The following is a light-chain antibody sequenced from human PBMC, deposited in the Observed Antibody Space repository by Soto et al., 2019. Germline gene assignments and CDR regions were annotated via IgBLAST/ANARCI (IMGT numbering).Light chain of an antibody. CDR2: DTT. V-gene: IGLV7-46*01. CDR3: LLSYNGPYV. J-gene: IGLJ1*01. CDR1: TGAVTNGHY. Sequence: VVTQEPSLTVSPGGTVTLTCGSSTGAVTNGHYSYWFQQKPGQAPRTLIYDTTNRHSWTPARFSGSLLGGKAALTLSGAQPEDEAEYYCLLSYNGPYVFGTGTKVTVL.